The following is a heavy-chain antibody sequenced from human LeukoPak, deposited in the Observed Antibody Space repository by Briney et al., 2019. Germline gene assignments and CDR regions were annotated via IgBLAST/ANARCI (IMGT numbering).Heavy chain of an antibody. V-gene: IGHV3-23*01. CDR1: GFTFSRYA. Sequence: GGSLRLSCAASGFTFSRYAMNWVRQAPGKGLQWVSYINADSSDIHYADSVKGRFTISRDNSKNTLYLQMNSLRAEDTAVYYCAKGSMARGYYVNLDYWGQGTLVTVSS. J-gene: IGHJ4*02. CDR3: AKGSMARGYYVNLDY. CDR2: INADSSDI. D-gene: IGHD3-22*01.